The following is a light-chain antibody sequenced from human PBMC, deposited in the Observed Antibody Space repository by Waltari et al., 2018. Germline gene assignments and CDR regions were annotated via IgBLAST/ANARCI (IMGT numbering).Light chain of an antibody. CDR1: SSDVGGYNY. Sequence: QSALTQPASVSGSPGQSITISCTGTSSDVGGYNYVSWYQQYPGKVPKLMIYDVSKWRSGVSSRFSGSKSGNTASLTISGLQAEDDADYYCSSYTSSNTVIFGGGTKLTVL. CDR3: SSYTSSNTVI. J-gene: IGLJ2*01. V-gene: IGLV2-14*01. CDR2: DVS.